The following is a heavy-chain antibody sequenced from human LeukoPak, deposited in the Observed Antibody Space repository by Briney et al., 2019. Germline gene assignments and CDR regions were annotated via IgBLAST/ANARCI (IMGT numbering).Heavy chain of an antibody. D-gene: IGHD1-26*01. CDR3: ARQSVGTASIYYFAY. Sequence: SETLSLTCAVYGGSFSGYYWSWIRQPPGKGLEWISSIYYSGRTHYNPFLKSRVSISVDTSENQFSLKLDSVTAADTAVYYCARQSVGTASIYYFAYWGQGILVTVSS. CDR2: IYYSGRT. J-gene: IGHJ4*02. V-gene: IGHV4-59*08. CDR1: GGSFSGYY.